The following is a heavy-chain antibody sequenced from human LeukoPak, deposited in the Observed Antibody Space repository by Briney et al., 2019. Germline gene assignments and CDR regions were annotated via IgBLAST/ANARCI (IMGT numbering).Heavy chain of an antibody. CDR1: GFTVSSNY. CDR2: IYNDDNT. Sequence: GGSLRLSCAASGFTVSSNYMSWVRQAPGKGLEWVSIIYNDDNTNYADSVKGRFTISRDKSKNTLYLQMNSLRAEDTAVYYCAKDGEGYYDSSGYYGYWGQGTLVTVSS. CDR3: AKDGEGYYDSSGYYGY. V-gene: IGHV3-53*01. D-gene: IGHD3-22*01. J-gene: IGHJ4*02.